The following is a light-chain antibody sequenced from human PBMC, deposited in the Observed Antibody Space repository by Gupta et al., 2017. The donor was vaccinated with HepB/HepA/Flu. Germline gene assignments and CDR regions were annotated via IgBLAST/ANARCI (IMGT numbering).Light chain of an antibody. Sequence: QSVLNQPPSASGTPGPRVTISCSGRSSNIGSNYVSWYQQLPGTAPKLLIYRNDQRPSGVPDRFSGSKSGTSASLAISGLRSEDEADYYCAAWDGSLSTVLFGGGTKLTVL. CDR3: AAWDGSLSTVL. CDR1: SSNIGSNY. CDR2: RND. J-gene: IGLJ3*02. V-gene: IGLV1-47*01.